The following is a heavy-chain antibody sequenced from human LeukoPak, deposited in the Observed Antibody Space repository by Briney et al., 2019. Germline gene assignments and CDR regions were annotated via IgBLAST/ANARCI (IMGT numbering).Heavy chain of an antibody. D-gene: IGHD1-14*01. Sequence: ASVKVSYKASGYTFTSYDINWVRQATGQGLEWMGWMNPNSGNTGYAQKFQGRVTMTRNTSISTAYMELSSLRSEDTAVYYCARGRTGFGLAPVKYWGQGTLVTVSS. CDR2: MNPNSGNT. CDR3: ARGRTGFGLAPVKY. J-gene: IGHJ4*02. V-gene: IGHV1-8*01. CDR1: GYTFTSYD.